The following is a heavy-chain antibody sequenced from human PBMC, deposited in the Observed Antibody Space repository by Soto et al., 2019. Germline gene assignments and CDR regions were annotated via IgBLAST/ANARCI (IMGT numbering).Heavy chain of an antibody. D-gene: IGHD1-26*01. CDR1: VGTFSSYA. CDR2: IIPIFGTA. J-gene: IGHJ4*02. CDR3: ARGPGAYSGSYLCY. Sequence: GASVKVSCKASVGTFSSYAISWVRQAPGQGLEWMGGIIPIFGTANYAQKFRGRVTITADESTSTAYMELSSLRSEDTAVYYCARGPGAYSGSYLCYWGQGTLVTVSS. V-gene: IGHV1-69*13.